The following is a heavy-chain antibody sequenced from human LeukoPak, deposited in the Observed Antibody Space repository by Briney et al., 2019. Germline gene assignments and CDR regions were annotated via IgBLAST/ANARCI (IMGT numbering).Heavy chain of an antibody. D-gene: IGHD3-10*01. CDR3: TRAGSGSSYDS. Sequence: GGSLRLSCAASGFALRTYWMHWVRQAPGKGLVWVSLINSDGTSTIYADSVKGRFTISRDTAKNTLYLEMNRRRADDTAVYYCTRAGSGSSYDSWGQGTLVTVS. V-gene: IGHV3-74*01. CDR1: GFALRTYW. J-gene: IGHJ4*02. CDR2: INSDGTST.